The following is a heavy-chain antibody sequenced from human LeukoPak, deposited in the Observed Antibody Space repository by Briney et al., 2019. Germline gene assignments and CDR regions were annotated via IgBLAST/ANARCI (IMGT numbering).Heavy chain of an antibody. V-gene: IGHV1-8*02. CDR2: MNPNSGNT. CDR3: ARDRTEQWRGLNNFDY. CDR1: GYTFTSYD. J-gene: IGHJ4*02. D-gene: IGHD6-19*01. Sequence: ASVKVSCKASGYTFTSYDINWVRQATGQGLEWMGWMNPNSGNTGYAQKFQGRVTMTRDTSISTAYMELSRLRSDDTAVYYCARDRTEQWRGLNNFDYWGQGTLVTVSS.